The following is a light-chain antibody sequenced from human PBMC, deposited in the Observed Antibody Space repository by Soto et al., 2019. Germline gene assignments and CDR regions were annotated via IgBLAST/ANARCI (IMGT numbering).Light chain of an antibody. CDR3: QQRSNWPPIT. V-gene: IGKV3-11*01. J-gene: IGKJ5*01. Sequence: EIVLTQSPATLFLSPGERATLSCRASQSVDISLAWYRQKPGQAPRLLIYDASNRGTGIPARFSGSGSGTDFTLTISSLEPEDFAVYYCQQRSNWPPITFGQGTRLEI. CDR1: QSVDIS. CDR2: DAS.